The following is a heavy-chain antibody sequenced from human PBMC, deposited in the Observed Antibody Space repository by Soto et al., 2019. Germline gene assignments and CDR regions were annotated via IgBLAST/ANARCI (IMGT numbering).Heavy chain of an antibody. CDR1: GGSISSSSYY. CDR2: IYYSGST. J-gene: IGHJ5*02. D-gene: IGHD1-26*01. V-gene: IGHV4-39*01. CDR3: ARPTGATKYNWFDP. Sequence: QLQLQESGPGLVKPSETLSLTCNVSGGSISSSSYYWGWIRQPPGKGLEWIGSIYYSGSTYYNPSLKSRVTISVDTSKNQFSLKLSSVTAADTAVYYCARPTGATKYNWFDPWGQGTLVTVSS.